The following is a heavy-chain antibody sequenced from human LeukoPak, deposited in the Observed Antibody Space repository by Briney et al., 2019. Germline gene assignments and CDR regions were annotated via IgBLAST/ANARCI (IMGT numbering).Heavy chain of an antibody. CDR2: MNPNSGNT. CDR3: ARSLYYYDSSGYYWSY. D-gene: IGHD3-22*01. Sequence: ASVKVSCKASGYTFTSYDINWVRQAPGQGLEWMGWMNPNSGNTGYAQKFQGRVTMTRNTSISTAYMELSSLRSEDTAVYYCARSLYYYDSSGYYWSYWGQGTLVTVSS. V-gene: IGHV1-8*01. J-gene: IGHJ4*02. CDR1: GYTFTSYD.